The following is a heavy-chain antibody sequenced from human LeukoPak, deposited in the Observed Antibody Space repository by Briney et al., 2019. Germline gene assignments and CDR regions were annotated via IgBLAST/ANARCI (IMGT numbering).Heavy chain of an antibody. CDR2: IKSDGSST. CDR3: ARGDPTVTTTGSGGLDI. V-gene: IGHV3-74*01. J-gene: IGHJ3*02. Sequence: PGRSLRLSCAASGFTFRSYWMHWVRLPPGKGLVWVSRIKSDGSSTSYADFVKGRFTISRDNAKNTLYLQMNRLRAEDTAVYYCARGDPTVTTTGSGGLDIWGQGTMVTVSS. D-gene: IGHD4-17*01. CDR1: GFTFRSYW.